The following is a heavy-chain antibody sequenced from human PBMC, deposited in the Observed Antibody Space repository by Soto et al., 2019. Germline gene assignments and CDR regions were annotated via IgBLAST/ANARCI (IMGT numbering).Heavy chain of an antibody. D-gene: IGHD3-16*02. Sequence: QVQLVESGGGVVQPGRSLRLSCAASGFTFSSYGMHWVRQAPGKGLEWVAVISDAGSNKYYADSVKGRFTISRDNSKNTLYLQMNSLRAEDTAVYYCANAYYDYVWGRYPSGEPLDYWGQGTLVTVSS. CDR2: ISDAGSNK. V-gene: IGHV3-30*18. CDR3: ANAYYDYVWGRYPSGEPLDY. J-gene: IGHJ4*02. CDR1: GFTFSSYG.